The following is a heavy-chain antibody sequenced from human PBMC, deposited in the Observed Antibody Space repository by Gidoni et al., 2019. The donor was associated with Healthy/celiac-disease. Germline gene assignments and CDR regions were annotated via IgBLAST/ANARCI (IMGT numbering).Heavy chain of an antibody. V-gene: IGHV4-61*01. CDR2: IYYSGST. Sequence: QVQLQESGPGLVKPSETLSLTCTVSGGSVSSGSYYWSWIRQPPGKGLEWIGYIYYSGSTNYNPSLKSRVTISVDTSKNQFSLKLSSVTAADTAVYYCARDLNYYVEGENAFDIWGQGTMVTVSS. J-gene: IGHJ3*02. D-gene: IGHD3-10*02. CDR3: ARDLNYYVEGENAFDI. CDR1: GGSVSSGSYY.